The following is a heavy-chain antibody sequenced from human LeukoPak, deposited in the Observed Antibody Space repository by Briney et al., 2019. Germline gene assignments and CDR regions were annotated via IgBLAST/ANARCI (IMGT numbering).Heavy chain of an antibody. CDR1: GYTFTGYY. D-gene: IGHD2-21*02. CDR3: ARDHNAYCGGDCYLAPDY. V-gene: IGHV1-2*02. Sequence: GASVKVSCKASGYTFTGYYMHWVRQAPGQGLEWMGWINPYSGDTMYAQKLQGRVTMTRDTSISTAYMELSRLRSDDTAVYYCARDHNAYCGGDCYLAPDYWGQGTLVTVSS. J-gene: IGHJ4*02. CDR2: INPYSGDT.